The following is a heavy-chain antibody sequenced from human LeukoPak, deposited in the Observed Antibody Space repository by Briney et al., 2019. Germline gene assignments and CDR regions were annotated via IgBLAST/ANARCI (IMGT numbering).Heavy chain of an antibody. CDR2: ISSSSSYI. Sequence: GGSLRLSCAASGFTFSSYSMNWVRQAPGKGLEWVSSISSSSSYIYYAGSVKGRFTISRDNAKNSLYLQMNSLRAEDTAVYYCARDAGGGMVVALELEDAFDIWGQGTMVTVSS. J-gene: IGHJ3*02. CDR3: ARDAGGGMVVALELEDAFDI. CDR1: GFTFSSYS. V-gene: IGHV3-21*01. D-gene: IGHD2-15*01.